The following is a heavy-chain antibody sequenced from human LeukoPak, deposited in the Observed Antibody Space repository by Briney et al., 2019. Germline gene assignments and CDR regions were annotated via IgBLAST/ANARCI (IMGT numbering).Heavy chain of an antibody. CDR1: GFTFSDYW. V-gene: IGHV3-7*01. CDR2: IKQDGSEK. J-gene: IGHJ4*02. Sequence: GGSLKLSCVGSGFTFSDYWMSWVRQAPGKGLEWVANIKQDGSEKDYVDALKGRFTISRDNAKNSLYLQMNSLRAEDTAVYYCARWLELMRNFDWWGQGTLVTVSS. D-gene: IGHD5-24*01. CDR3: ARWLELMRNFDW.